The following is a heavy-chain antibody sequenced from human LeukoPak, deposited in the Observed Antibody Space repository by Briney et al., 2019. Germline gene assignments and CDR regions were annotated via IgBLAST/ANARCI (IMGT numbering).Heavy chain of an antibody. Sequence: GSLRLSCAASGFTFSSYGVHWIRQAPGKGLEWVAVISYDGSNKYYADSVKGRFTISRDNSKNTLYLQMNSLRAEDTAVYYCAKLGATTDYYYMDVWGKGTTVTVSS. CDR2: ISYDGSNK. CDR1: GFTFSSYG. J-gene: IGHJ6*03. V-gene: IGHV3-30*18. D-gene: IGHD1-26*01. CDR3: AKLGATTDYYYMDV.